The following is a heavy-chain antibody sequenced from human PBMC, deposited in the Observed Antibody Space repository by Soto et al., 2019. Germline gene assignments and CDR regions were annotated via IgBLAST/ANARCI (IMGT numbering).Heavy chain of an antibody. V-gene: IGHV1-69*12. D-gene: IGHD1-26*01. Sequence: QVQLVQSGAEVKKPGSSVQVSCKASGGTFSSYAISWVRQAPGQGLEWLGGIIPIFGTANYAQKFQGRVTSTADESASTAYMELSSLGSEDTAGYYCAGDGYLRGSYCNGDFDLWGRGTLVTVSS. J-gene: IGHJ2*01. CDR1: GGTFSSYA. CDR2: IIPIFGTA. CDR3: AGDGYLRGSYCNGDFDL.